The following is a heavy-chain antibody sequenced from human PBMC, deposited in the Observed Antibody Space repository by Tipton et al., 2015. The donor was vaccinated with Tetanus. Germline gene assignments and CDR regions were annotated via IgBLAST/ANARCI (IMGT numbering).Heavy chain of an antibody. J-gene: IGHJ4*02. V-gene: IGHV3-11*01. Sequence: SLRLSCAASGFTVSSNFMSWVRQAPGKGLEWVSYISGSSNTIYLAESVKGRMTTSRDNAKKSLYLQMDSLRVEDTAVYYCGTLVRGVLLTRVIEYWGQGALVTVSS. CDR1: GFTVSSNF. CDR2: ISGSSNTI. D-gene: IGHD3-10*01. CDR3: GTLVRGVLLTRVIEY.